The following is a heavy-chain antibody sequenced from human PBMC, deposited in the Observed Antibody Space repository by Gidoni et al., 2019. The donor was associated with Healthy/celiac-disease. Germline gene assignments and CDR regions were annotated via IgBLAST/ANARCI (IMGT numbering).Heavy chain of an antibody. D-gene: IGHD2-21*02. CDR3: ASPPTERPFDY. J-gene: IGHJ4*02. Sequence: EVQLLESGGGLVQPGGSLRLSCAASGFTFSSYAMSWVRQAPGKGLEWGSAISGSGGSTYYADSVKGRFTISRENSKNTLYLQMNSLRAEDTAVYYCASPPTERPFDYWGQGTLVTVSS. V-gene: IGHV3-23*01. CDR2: ISGSGGST. CDR1: GFTFSSYA.